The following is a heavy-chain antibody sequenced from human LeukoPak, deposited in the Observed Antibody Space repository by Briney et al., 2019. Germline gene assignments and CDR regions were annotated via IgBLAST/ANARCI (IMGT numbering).Heavy chain of an antibody. D-gene: IGHD3-22*01. CDR3: ARELSYYDSSGYNFDY. J-gene: IGHJ4*02. Sequence: GGSLRLSCAASGFTFSSYEMNWVRQAPGKGLEWVSSISSSSSYIYYADSVKGRFTISRDNAKNSLYLQMNSLRAEDTAVYYCARELSYYDSSGYNFDYWGQGTLVTVSS. CDR2: ISSSSSYI. CDR1: GFTFSSYE. V-gene: IGHV3-21*01.